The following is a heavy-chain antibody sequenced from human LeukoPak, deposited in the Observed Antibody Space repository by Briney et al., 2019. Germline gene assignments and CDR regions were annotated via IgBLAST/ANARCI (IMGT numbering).Heavy chain of an antibody. V-gene: IGHV3-23*01. CDR1: GFTFSSYA. D-gene: IGHD3-3*01. CDR2: ISGSGGST. J-gene: IGHJ5*02. Sequence: PGGSLRLSCAASGFTFSSYAMSWVRQAPGKGLEWVSAISGSGGSTYYADSGKGRFTISRDNSKNTGYLQRNSLRAEDTAVYYCAKDSPPQGDFWSGYYLRGDWFDPWGQGTLVTVSS. CDR3: AKDSPPQGDFWSGYYLRGDWFDP.